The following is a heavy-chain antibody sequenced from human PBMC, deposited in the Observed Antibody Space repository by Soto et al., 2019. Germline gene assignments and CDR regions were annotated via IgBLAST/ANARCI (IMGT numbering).Heavy chain of an antibody. CDR2: IYYSGST. J-gene: IGHJ6*02. CDR3: ARDSNYYYGMDV. V-gene: IGHV4-30-4*01. CDR1: GGSISSGDYY. Sequence: SETLSLTCTVSGGSISSGDYYWSWIRQPPGKGLEWIGYIYYSGSTYYNPSLKSRVTISVDTSKNQFSLKLSSVTAADTAVYYCARDSNYYYGMDVWGQGTTVTISS.